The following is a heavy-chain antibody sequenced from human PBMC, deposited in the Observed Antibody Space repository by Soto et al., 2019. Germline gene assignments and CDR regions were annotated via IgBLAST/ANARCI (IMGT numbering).Heavy chain of an antibody. CDR2: IIPIFGTA. V-gene: IGHV1-69*06. J-gene: IGHJ2*01. D-gene: IGHD6-19*01. CDR3: ARVGIAVAGRGGYFDL. CDR1: GGTFSSYA. Sequence: QVQLVQSGAEVKKPGSSVKVSCKASGGTFSSYAISWVRQAPGQGLEWMGGIIPIFGTANYAQKVQGRVTITRDTSASTAYMELSSLRSEDTAVYYCARVGIAVAGRGGYFDLWGRGTLVTVSS.